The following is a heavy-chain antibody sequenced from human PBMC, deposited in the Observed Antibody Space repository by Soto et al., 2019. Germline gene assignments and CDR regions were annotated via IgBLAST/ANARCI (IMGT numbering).Heavy chain of an antibody. CDR3: ARRRASDYGGNHHPYYYDR. Sequence: SETLSLTCTVSGASIITNNYFWVWIRQSPRRGLELIGSISYSGRTYDNPSLQSRVTISIDASKNQFSLKLTSVTTADTSIYYCARRRASDYGGNHHPYYYDRWGQGTLVTVSS. CDR2: ISYSGRT. J-gene: IGHJ4*02. D-gene: IGHD3-22*01. CDR1: GASIITNNYF. V-gene: IGHV4-39*01.